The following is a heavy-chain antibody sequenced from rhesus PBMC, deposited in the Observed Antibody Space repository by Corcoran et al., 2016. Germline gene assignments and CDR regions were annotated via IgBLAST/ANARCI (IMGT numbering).Heavy chain of an antibody. Sequence: EVQLVESGGGLAKPGGSLRLSCAASGFTFSDYYMDWVRLAPGKGLEGVSGISNGCGSTWYADSVKGRFTISRENAKNTLYLQMNSLRVEDTAVYYCARDGAGPFDYWGQGVLVTVSS. V-gene: IGHV3-178*01. D-gene: IGHD6-31*01. J-gene: IGHJ4*01. CDR1: GFTFSDYY. CDR2: ISNGCGST. CDR3: ARDGAGPFDY.